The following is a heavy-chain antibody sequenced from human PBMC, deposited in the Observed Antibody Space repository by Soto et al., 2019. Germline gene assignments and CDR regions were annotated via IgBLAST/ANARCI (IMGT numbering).Heavy chain of an antibody. Sequence: PGGSLRLSCAASGFTFSSYWMSWVRQAPGQGLEWVANIKQDGSEKYYVDSVKGRFTISRDNAKNSLYLQMNSLRAEDTAVYYCARDSQYSDFWSGYYSRYYGMDVWGQGTTVTVSS. CDR1: GFTFSSYW. J-gene: IGHJ6*02. CDR2: IKQDGSEK. CDR3: ARDSQYSDFWSGYYSRYYGMDV. V-gene: IGHV3-7*03. D-gene: IGHD3-3*01.